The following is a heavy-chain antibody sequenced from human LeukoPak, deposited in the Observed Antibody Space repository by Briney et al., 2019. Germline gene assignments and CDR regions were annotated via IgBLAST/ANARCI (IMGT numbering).Heavy chain of an antibody. CDR3: ARAPQYFDRVYYFDF. J-gene: IGHJ4*02. Sequence: GGSLRLSCAASGFTFSNYAMTWVRQAPGKGLECISGINWNGTGTDYADSVKGRFTISRDNAKNSLYLQMNSLRADDTALYYCARAPQYFDRVYYFDFWGQGSLVTVSS. CDR2: INWNGTGT. V-gene: IGHV3-20*04. CDR1: GFTFSNYA. D-gene: IGHD3-9*01.